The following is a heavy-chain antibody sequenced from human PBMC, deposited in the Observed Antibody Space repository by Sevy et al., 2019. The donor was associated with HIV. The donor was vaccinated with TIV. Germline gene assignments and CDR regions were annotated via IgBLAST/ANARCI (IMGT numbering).Heavy chain of an antibody. J-gene: IGHJ3*02. Sequence: SQTLSLTCAISGDSVSSNSAAWNWIRQSPSRGLEWLGRTYYRSKWYNHYAVSVKSRITISPDTSKNQFSLQPNSATPEETAVYYCARETAGTGAFDIWGQGTMVTVSS. CDR2: TYYRSKWYN. V-gene: IGHV6-1*01. CDR1: GDSVSSNSAA. CDR3: ARETAGTGAFDI. D-gene: IGHD1-1*01.